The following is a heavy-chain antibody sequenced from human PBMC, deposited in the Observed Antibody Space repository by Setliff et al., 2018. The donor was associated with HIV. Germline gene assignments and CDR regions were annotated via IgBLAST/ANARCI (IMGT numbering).Heavy chain of an antibody. CDR2: VYYSGST. V-gene: IGHV4-59*11. CDR3: ARHRGMPGTTWYNHYMDV. Sequence: SETLSLTCTVSGSSISSHYWSWIRQPPGKGLDWIGYVYYSGSTNYNPSLKSRVTISVDTSKNQFSLRLSSVTAADTAVYYCARHRGMPGTTWYNHYMDVWGTGATVTVS. D-gene: IGHD1-7*01. CDR1: GSSISSHY. J-gene: IGHJ6*03.